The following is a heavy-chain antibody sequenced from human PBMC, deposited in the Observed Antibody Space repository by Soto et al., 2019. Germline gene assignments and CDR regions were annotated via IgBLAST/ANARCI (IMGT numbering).Heavy chain of an antibody. CDR3: ARESAGPAISFGDC. Sequence: EVQLVESGGGLVKPGGSLRLSCAASGFTFSSYSMNWVRQAPGKGLEWVSSISSSGRYIYYADSVKGRFTISRDNAKSSLYLQVNSLRVEDTAVYYCARESAGPAISFGDCWGQGTLVTVSS. V-gene: IGHV3-21*06. CDR1: GFTFSSYS. J-gene: IGHJ4*02. CDR2: ISSSGRYI. D-gene: IGHD3-16*01.